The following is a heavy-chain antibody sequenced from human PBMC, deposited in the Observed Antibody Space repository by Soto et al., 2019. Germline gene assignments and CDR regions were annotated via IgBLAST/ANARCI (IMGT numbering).Heavy chain of an antibody. D-gene: IGHD6-19*01. J-gene: IGHJ4*02. CDR1: GCTFSTYA. CDR2: ISGSGGTT. V-gene: IGHV3-23*01. CDR3: AKDRGWYRDFDY. Sequence: EVQLLESGGGLVQPGGSLRLSCAVSGCTFSTYAMSWVRQPPGKGLEWVAAISGSGGTTYYADSVKGRLTISRDNSKNTLYLQLNSLRAEDTAVYYCAKDRGWYRDFDYWGQGTLVTVSS.